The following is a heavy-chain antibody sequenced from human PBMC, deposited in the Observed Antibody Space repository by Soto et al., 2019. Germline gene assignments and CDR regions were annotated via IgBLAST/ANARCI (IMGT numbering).Heavy chain of an antibody. CDR1: GGTFSSYT. J-gene: IGHJ3*02. Sequence: SVKVSCKASGGTFSSYTISWVRQAPGQGLEWMGRIIPILGIANYAQKFQGRVTITADKSTSTAYMELSSLRSEDTAVYYCERDQRAGTSLYAFDIWGQGTMVTVSS. CDR2: IIPILGIA. V-gene: IGHV1-69*04. CDR3: ERDQRAGTSLYAFDI. D-gene: IGHD6-19*01.